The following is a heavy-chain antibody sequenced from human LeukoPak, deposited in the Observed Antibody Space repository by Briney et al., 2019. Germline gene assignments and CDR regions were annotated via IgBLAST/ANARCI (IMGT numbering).Heavy chain of an antibody. CDR1: GGSISSYY. J-gene: IGHJ6*03. CDR2: IYYSGST. V-gene: IGHV4-59*01. D-gene: IGHD5-18*01. Sequence: KPSETLSLTCTVSGGSISSYYWSWIRQPPGKGLEWIGYIYYSGSTNYNPSLKSRVTISVDTSKNQFSLKLTSVTAADTAVYYCARTNEGGYTYGYFYYYYMDVWGKGTTVTISS. CDR3: ARTNEGGYTYGYFYYYYMDV.